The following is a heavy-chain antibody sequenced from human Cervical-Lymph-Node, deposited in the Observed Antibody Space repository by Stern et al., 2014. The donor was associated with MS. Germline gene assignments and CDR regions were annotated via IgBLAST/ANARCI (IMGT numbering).Heavy chain of an antibody. D-gene: IGHD3-16*01. CDR1: GFTFSNST. J-gene: IGHJ4*02. CDR3: ARDGGDF. V-gene: IGHV3-21*01. Sequence: EEQLVESGGGLVKPGGSLRLSCEAFGFTFSNSTMTWFRQAPGKGLEWVSSISSTSSYIYSAASVKGRFTISRDNVKRSLYLHMNSLRAEDTAVYYCARDGGDFWGQGTLVTVSS. CDR2: ISSTSSYI.